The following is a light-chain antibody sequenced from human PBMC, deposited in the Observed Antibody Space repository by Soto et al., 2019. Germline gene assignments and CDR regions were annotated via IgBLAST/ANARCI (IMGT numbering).Light chain of an antibody. Sequence: SALTQPPSASGSPGQSVTISCTGTSSDVGGYNYVSWYQQHPGKAPKLIIYEVYKRPSGVPDRFSGSKSGNTAALTVSGLQAADEADYYCSSYVGTNSYVFGTGTKLTVL. CDR2: EVY. J-gene: IGLJ1*01. CDR1: SSDVGGYNY. CDR3: SSYVGTNSYV. V-gene: IGLV2-8*01.